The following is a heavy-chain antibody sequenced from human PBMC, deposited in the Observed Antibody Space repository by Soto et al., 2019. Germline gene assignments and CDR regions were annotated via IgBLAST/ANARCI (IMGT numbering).Heavy chain of an antibody. V-gene: IGHV5-10-1*01. D-gene: IGHD3-22*01. CDR3: ASPLGYYDSSGLRRDAFDI. Sequence: PGASLKISCKGSGYSFTSYWISWVRQMPGKGLEWMGRIDSSDSYTNYTPSFQDHVTISADKSISTAYLQWSSLKASDTAMYYCASPLGYYDSSGLRRDAFDIWGQGTMVTVSS. J-gene: IGHJ3*02. CDR2: IDSSDSYT. CDR1: GYSFTSYW.